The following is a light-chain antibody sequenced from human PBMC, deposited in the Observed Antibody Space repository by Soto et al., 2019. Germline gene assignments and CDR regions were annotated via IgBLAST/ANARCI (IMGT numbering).Light chain of an antibody. CDR1: QSVSST. CDR2: GAS. V-gene: IGKV3-20*01. CDR3: QQYGSSPRT. J-gene: IGKJ1*01. Sequence: EIVMTQSPATLSVSPGERATLSCRASQSVSSTLAWYQQKPGQAPRLLIYGASSRATGIPDRFSGSGSGTDFTLTISRLETEDFAVYYCQQYGSSPRTFGQGTKVDIK.